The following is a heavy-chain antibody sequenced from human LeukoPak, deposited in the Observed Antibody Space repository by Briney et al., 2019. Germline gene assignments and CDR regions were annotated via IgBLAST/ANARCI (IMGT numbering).Heavy chain of an antibody. V-gene: IGHV3-13*01. Sequence: GGSLRLSCAASGFTFSSYDMHWVREVTGKGLEWVSGIGTEGDSYYPGSVKGRFTISRENGKNSLYLQMNSLRAGDTAVYYCARGLRYYGMDVWGQGTTVTVSS. J-gene: IGHJ6*02. D-gene: IGHD4-17*01. CDR2: IGTEGDS. CDR3: ARGLRYYGMDV. CDR1: GFTFSSYD.